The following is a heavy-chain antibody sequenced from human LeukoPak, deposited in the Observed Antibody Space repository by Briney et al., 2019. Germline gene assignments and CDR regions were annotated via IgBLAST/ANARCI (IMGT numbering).Heavy chain of an antibody. J-gene: IGHJ4*02. CDR2: IKQDESEK. V-gene: IGHV3-7*01. CDR3: ARDLSWTAMDY. CDR1: GFTVSSYW. Sequence: GGSLRLSCAASGFTVSSYWMAWVRQAPGKGLEWVANIKQDESEKYYVESVEGRLTISRDNAKNSLYLQMNRLRAEDTAVYYCARDLSWTAMDYWGQGTLVTVSS. D-gene: IGHD5-18*01.